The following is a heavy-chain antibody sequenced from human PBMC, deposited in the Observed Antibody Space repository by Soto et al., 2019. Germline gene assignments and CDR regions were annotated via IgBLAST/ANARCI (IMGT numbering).Heavy chain of an antibody. CDR1: GFTFSNYA. Sequence: QVQVVESGGGVVQPGRSLRLSCAASGFTFSNYAMHWVRQAPGKGLEWVAVISYDGSNKYYADSVKGRLTISRDNSKNAVYLQLNSLRAEDTAVYFCARAGFNYYFDYLCQGTLVTVSS. CDR3: ARAGFNYYFDY. J-gene: IGHJ4*02. V-gene: IGHV3-30-3*01. CDR2: ISYDGSNK.